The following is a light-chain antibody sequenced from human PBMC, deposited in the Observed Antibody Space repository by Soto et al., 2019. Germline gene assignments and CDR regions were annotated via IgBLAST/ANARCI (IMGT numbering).Light chain of an antibody. CDR2: DVS. J-gene: IGLJ1*01. Sequence: QSALTQPASVSGSPGQSITISCTGTSSDVGGYNYVSWYQQHPGKAPKLMIYDVSNRPSGVSNRSSGSKSANTASLPISGLQAEHEADYYCRSYTSSSTPPDVFGTGTKVTVL. V-gene: IGLV2-14*01. CDR3: RSYTSSSTPPDV. CDR1: SSDVGGYNY.